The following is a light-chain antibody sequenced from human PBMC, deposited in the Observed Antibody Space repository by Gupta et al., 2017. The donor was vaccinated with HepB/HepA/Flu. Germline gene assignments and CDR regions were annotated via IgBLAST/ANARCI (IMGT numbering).Light chain of an antibody. CDR3: AAWDDSLSGWV. CDR1: SSNIGSNY. J-gene: IGLJ3*02. Sequence: QSVLTQPPSSSATPGQRVTISCSGSSSNIGSNYVYWYQQLPGTAPKLLIYRNNQRPSGVPDRFSGSKSGTSASLAISGLRSEDEADYYCAAWDDSLSGWVFSGGTKLTVL. CDR2: RNN. V-gene: IGLV1-47*01.